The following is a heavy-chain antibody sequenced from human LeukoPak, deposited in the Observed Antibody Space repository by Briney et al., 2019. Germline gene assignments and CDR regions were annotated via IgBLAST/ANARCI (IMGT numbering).Heavy chain of an antibody. CDR2: ISDSGGRT. V-gene: IGHV3-23*01. J-gene: IGHJ4*02. Sequence: PGGSLRLSCAVSGITLRNYGMSWVRQAPGKGLEWVAGISDSGGRTNYADSVKGRFTISRDNHQNTLYLQMNSLRAEDTAVYFCAKRGVVIRVILVGFHKEAYYFASWGQGALVTVSS. CDR3: AKRGVVIRVILVGFHKEAYYFAS. CDR1: GITLRNYG. D-gene: IGHD3-10*01.